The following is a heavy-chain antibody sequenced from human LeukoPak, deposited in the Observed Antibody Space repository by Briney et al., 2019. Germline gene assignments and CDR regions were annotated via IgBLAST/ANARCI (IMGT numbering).Heavy chain of an antibody. D-gene: IGHD3-10*01. Sequence: GSLRLSCAASGFTFSSYGMHWVRQAPGKGLEWVAVISYDGSNKYYADSVKGRFTISRDNSKNTLYLQMNSLRAEDTAAYYCAKVLWFGESLSGPFDYWGQGTLVTVSS. CDR3: AKVLWFGESLSGPFDY. J-gene: IGHJ4*02. CDR1: GFTFSSYG. V-gene: IGHV3-30*18. CDR2: ISYDGSNK.